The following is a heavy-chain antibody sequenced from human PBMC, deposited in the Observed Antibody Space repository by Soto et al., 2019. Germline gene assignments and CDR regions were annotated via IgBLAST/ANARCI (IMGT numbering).Heavy chain of an antibody. J-gene: IGHJ3*02. CDR2: IKQDGSEK. Sequence: EVQLVESGGGLVQPGGSLRLSCAASGFTFSSYWMRWVRQAPGKGLEWVANIKQDGSEKYYVDSVKGRFTISRDNAKNSLYLQMNSLRAEDTAVYYCARMYYYDSSGYYYDAFDIWGQGTMVTVSS. D-gene: IGHD3-22*01. V-gene: IGHV3-7*05. CDR1: GFTFSSYW. CDR3: ARMYYYDSSGYYYDAFDI.